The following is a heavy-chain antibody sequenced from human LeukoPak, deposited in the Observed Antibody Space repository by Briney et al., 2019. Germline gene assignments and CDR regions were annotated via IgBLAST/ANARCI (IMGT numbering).Heavy chain of an antibody. V-gene: IGHV4-34*01. Sequence: PSETLSLTCAVYGGSFSGYYWSWIRQPPGKGLEWIGEINHSGSTNYNPSLKSRVTISVDTSKNPFSLKLSSVTAADTAVYYCAKVVVAAYDAFDIWGQGTMVTVSS. CDR2: INHSGST. CDR3: AKVVVAAYDAFDI. J-gene: IGHJ3*02. D-gene: IGHD2-15*01. CDR1: GGSFSGYY.